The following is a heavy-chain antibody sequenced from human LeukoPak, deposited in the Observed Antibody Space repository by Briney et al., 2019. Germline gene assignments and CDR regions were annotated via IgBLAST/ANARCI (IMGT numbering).Heavy chain of an antibody. CDR1: GFTFSDYY. V-gene: IGHV3-11*01. CDR2: IDGSGSSI. CDR3: VRAYSRGYSDDFDY. J-gene: IGHJ4*02. Sequence: GGSLRLSCAASGFTFSDYYMSWMRQAPGRGQEWVSYIDGSGSSIYYADSAKGRFTVSRDNAENSLYLQMNSLRGEDTAVYYCVRAYSRGYSDDFDYWGQGTLVTVSS. D-gene: IGHD3-22*01.